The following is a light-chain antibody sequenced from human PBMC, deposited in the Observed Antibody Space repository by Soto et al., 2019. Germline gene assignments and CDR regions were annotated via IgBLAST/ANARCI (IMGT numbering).Light chain of an antibody. CDR1: QSVSSY. V-gene: IGKV3-20*01. CDR2: GAS. CDR3: QQYGSSPTT. Sequence: EIVSTQSPGTLSLSPGERATLSCRASQSVSSYLAWYQQKPGQAPRLLIYGASSRATGIPDRFSGSGSGTDFTLTISRLEPEDFAVYYCQQYGSSPTTFGQGTKVDIK. J-gene: IGKJ1*01.